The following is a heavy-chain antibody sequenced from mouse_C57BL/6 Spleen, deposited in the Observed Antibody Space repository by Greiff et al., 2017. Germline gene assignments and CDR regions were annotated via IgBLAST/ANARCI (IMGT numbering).Heavy chain of an antibody. Sequence: QVQLQQPGAELVKPGASVKMSCKASGYTFTSYWITWVKQRPGQGLEWIGDIYPGSGSTNYNEKFKSKATLTVDTSSSTAYMQLSSLTSEDSAVYYCASYYGYDEGAVFDYWGQGTTLTVSS. V-gene: IGHV1-55*01. CDR1: GYTFTSYW. D-gene: IGHD2-2*01. J-gene: IGHJ2*01. CDR2: IYPGSGST. CDR3: ASYYGYDEGAVFDY.